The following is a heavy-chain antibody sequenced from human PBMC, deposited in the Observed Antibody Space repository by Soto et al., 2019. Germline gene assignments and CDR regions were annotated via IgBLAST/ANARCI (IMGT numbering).Heavy chain of an antibody. CDR2: VYYTGST. J-gene: IGHJ4*02. Sequence: SETLSLTCSVSGGSISGSYWSWIRQSPGKGLEWLGYVYYTGSTNYSPPLRSRVSISVDTSKNEFSLRLSSVTAADTAVYFCARSVAVPGAHIDYWGQGTQVTVSS. CDR1: GGSISGSY. V-gene: IGHV4-59*01. CDR3: ARSVAVPGAHIDY. D-gene: IGHD6-19*01.